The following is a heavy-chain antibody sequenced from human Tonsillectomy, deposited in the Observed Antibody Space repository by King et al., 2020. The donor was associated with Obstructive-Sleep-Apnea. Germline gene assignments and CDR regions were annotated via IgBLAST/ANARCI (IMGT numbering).Heavy chain of an antibody. J-gene: IGHJ4*02. CDR3: ARGATYYYDSSGYYIPYYLDY. V-gene: IGHV4-31*03. D-gene: IGHD3-22*01. Sequence: QLQESGPGLVKPSQTLSLTCTVSGVSISSGGYYWSWIRQHPGKGLEWIGYICYSGSTYYNPSPKSRVIISLDMFKNRFSLKLGSVTAADTAVYYCARGATYYYDSSGYYIPYYLDYWGQGTLVTVSS. CDR1: GVSISSGGYY. CDR2: ICYSGST.